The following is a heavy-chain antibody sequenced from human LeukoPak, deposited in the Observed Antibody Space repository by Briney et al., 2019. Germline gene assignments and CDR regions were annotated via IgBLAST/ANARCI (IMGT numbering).Heavy chain of an antibody. D-gene: IGHD3-16*01. CDR3: ATVGGPDEY. V-gene: IGHV1-18*01. CDR2: ITAYNGNR. CDR1: GYTFTSYG. J-gene: IGHJ4*02. Sequence: ASVKVSCKASGYTFTSYGISWVRQAPGQGLEWMGWITAYNGNRKYAQKFQDGVTMTTDTSTSTAYMVVTTLRSDDTAVYYCATVGGPDEYWGQGTLVTVSS.